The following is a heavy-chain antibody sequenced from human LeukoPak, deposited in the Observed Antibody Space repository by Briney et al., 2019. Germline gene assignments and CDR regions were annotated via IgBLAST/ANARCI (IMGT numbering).Heavy chain of an antibody. CDR1: GFTFSSYG. J-gene: IGHJ4*02. CDR3: ANSRDGDNCIDY. D-gene: IGHD5-24*01. V-gene: IGHV3-30*02. CDR2: IRYDGSNK. Sequence: GGSLRLSCAASGFTFSSYGMHWVRQAPGKGLEWVAFIRYDGSNKYYADSVKGRFTISRNNSKNTLYLKMNSLRAEATAVYYCANSRDGDNCIDYWGQGTLVTVSS.